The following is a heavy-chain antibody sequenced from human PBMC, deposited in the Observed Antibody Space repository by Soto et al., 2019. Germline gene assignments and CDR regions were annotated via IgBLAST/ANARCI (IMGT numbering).Heavy chain of an antibody. D-gene: IGHD4-17*01. CDR3: ARDGGRDYGVYAYMDV. CDR1: GFTFSSYG. V-gene: IGHV3-33*01. CDR2: IWYDGSNK. J-gene: IGHJ6*02. Sequence: QVQLVESGGGVVQPGRSLRLSCAASGFTFSSYGMHWVRQAPGKGLEWVAVIWYDGSNKYYADSVKGRFTISRDNSKNPLDLQMNSLRAEDTGVYYCARDGGRDYGVYAYMDVWGQGTTVTVSS.